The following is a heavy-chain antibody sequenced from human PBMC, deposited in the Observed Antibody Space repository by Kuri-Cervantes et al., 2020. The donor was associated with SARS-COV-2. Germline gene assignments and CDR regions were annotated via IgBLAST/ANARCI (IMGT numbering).Heavy chain of an antibody. CDR2: ISGSGGST. D-gene: IGHD3-3*01. J-gene: IGHJ4*02. Sequence: GESLKISCAASGFTFSSYAMSWVCQAPGKGLEWVSAISGSGGSTYYADSVKGRFTISRDNSKNTLYLQMNSLRAEDTAVYYCAKDLTIFGVAYYFDYWGQGTLVTVSS. CDR1: GFTFSSYA. V-gene: IGHV3-23*01. CDR3: AKDLTIFGVAYYFDY.